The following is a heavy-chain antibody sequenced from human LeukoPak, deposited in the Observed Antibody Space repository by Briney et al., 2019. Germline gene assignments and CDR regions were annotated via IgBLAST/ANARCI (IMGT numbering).Heavy chain of an antibody. V-gene: IGHV4-61*01. Sequence: SETLSLTCAVYGGSVSRSNYYWTWIRQPPGKGLEWIGYMYYSGSTYYNPSLKSRVTISIDTSKNQFSLKLSSVTAADTAVYYCASEYRSDSYFDLWGRGTLVTVSS. D-gene: IGHD6-19*01. CDR1: GGSVSRSNYY. J-gene: IGHJ2*01. CDR3: ASEYRSDSYFDL. CDR2: MYYSGST.